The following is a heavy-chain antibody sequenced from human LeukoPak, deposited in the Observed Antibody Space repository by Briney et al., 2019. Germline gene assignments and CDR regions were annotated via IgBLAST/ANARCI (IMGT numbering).Heavy chain of an antibody. J-gene: IGHJ4*02. D-gene: IGHD2/OR15-2a*01. Sequence: GASVKVSYKASGYTFTIYAMHWVRQAPGQRLEWMGWINAGNGNTKYSQEFQGRVTITRDTSASTAYMELSSLRSGDMAVYYCARSMASRLYYFDYWGQGTLVTVSS. CDR1: GYTFTIYA. V-gene: IGHV1-3*03. CDR2: INAGNGNT. CDR3: ARSMASRLYYFDY.